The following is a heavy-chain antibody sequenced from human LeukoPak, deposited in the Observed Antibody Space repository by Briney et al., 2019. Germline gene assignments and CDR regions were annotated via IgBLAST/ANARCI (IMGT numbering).Heavy chain of an antibody. V-gene: IGHV1-24*01. CDR1: GYTLTELS. CDR2: FDPEDGET. J-gene: IGHJ4*02. CDR3: ATELPNYDILTGYYKVGSAFDY. Sequence: ASVKVSCKVSGYTLTELSMHWVRQAPGKGLEWMGDFDPEDGETIYAQKFQGRVTMTEDTSTDIAYMELSSLRSEDTAVYYCATELPNYDILTGYYKVGSAFDYWGQGTLVTVSS. D-gene: IGHD3-9*01.